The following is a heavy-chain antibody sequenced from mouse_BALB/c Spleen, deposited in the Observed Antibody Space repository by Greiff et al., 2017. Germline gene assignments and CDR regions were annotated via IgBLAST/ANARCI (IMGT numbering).Heavy chain of an antibody. V-gene: IGHV5-15*02. CDR3: ARGGGYYAMDY. Sequence: DVKLVESGGGLVQPGGSRKLSCAASGFTFSDYGMAWVRQAPGKGPEWVAFISNLAYSIYYADTVTGRFTISRENAKNTLYLEMSSLRSEDTAMYYCARGGGYYAMDYWGQGTSVTVSS. CDR1: GFTFSDYG. CDR2: ISNLAYSI. J-gene: IGHJ4*01.